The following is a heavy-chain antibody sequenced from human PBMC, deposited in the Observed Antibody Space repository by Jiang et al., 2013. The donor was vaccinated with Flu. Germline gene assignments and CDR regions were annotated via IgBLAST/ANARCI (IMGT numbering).Heavy chain of an antibody. CDR2: IKATDYST. CDR3: AGEKGETYNIGDY. J-gene: IGHJ4*02. Sequence: IHWVRQAPGQGLEWMGIIKATDYSTRLAQRFRDRVSMRRDMSASTVYMELSSLRSEDTAVYYCAGEKGETYNIGDYWGQGTLVTVSS. V-gene: IGHV1-46*01. D-gene: IGHD1-1*01.